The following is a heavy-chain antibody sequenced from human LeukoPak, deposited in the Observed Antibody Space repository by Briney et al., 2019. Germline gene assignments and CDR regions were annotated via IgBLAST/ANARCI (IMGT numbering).Heavy chain of an antibody. Sequence: GASVKVSCKASGYTFTSYYMHWVRQAPGQGLEWMGGIIPIFGTANYAQKFQGRVTITADESTSTAYMELSSLRSEDTAVYYCARKRGGYCSGGSCYVYYYYYGMDVWGQGTTVTVSS. CDR3: ARKRGGYCSGGSCYVYYYYYGMDV. V-gene: IGHV1-69*13. J-gene: IGHJ6*02. CDR1: GYTFTSYY. D-gene: IGHD2-15*01. CDR2: IIPIFGTA.